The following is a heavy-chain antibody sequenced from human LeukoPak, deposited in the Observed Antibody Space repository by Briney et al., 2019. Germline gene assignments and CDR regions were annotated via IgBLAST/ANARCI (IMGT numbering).Heavy chain of an antibody. V-gene: IGHV4-39*01. D-gene: IGHD2-15*01. CDR1: GGSISSSSYY. J-gene: IGHJ5*02. Sequence: SETLSLTCTVSGGSISSSSYYWGWIRQPPGKGLEWIGSIYYSGSTYYNPSLKSRVTISVDTSKNQFSLKLSSVTAADTAVYYCASAKALGYCSGGSCYPRGFDPWGQGTLVTVSS. CDR3: ASAKALGYCSGGSCYPRGFDP. CDR2: IYYSGST.